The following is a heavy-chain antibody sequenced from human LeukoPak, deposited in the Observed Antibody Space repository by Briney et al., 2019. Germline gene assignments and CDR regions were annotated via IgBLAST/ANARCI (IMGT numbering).Heavy chain of an antibody. CDR2: IYYSGST. Sequence: SETLSLTCTASGGSISSSSYYWGWIRQPPGKGLEWIGSIYYSGSTYYNPSLKSRATISVDTSKNQFSLKLSSVTAADTAVYYCARVGNDLDAAVPYYYYYYMDVWGKGTTVTVSS. CDR3: ARVGNDLDAAVPYYYYYYMDV. CDR1: GGSISSSSYY. V-gene: IGHV4-39*07. J-gene: IGHJ6*03. D-gene: IGHD6-13*01.